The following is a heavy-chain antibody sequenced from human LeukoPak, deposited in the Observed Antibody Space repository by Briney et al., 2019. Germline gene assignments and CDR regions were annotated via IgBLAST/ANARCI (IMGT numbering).Heavy chain of an antibody. CDR3: ARARDTTSGSNWFDP. CDR2: IYHSGTT. J-gene: IGHJ5*02. V-gene: IGHV4-30-2*01. Sequence: SQTLSLTCTVSGGSIYGGGYYWSWIRQPPGKGLEWIGYIYHSGTTYYNPSLKSRVTISIDRSKNQLSLKLSSVTAADTAVYYCARARDTTSGSNWFDPWGQGTLVTVSS. D-gene: IGHD1-26*01. CDR1: GGSIYGGGYY.